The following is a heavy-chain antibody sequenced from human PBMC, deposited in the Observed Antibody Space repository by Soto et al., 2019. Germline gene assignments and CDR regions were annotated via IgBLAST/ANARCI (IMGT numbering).Heavy chain of an antibody. V-gene: IGHV2-5*02. CDR1: GLSLGTTGVG. CDR3: VQSRCGGDCLQSYSSHSYYGLDV. J-gene: IGHJ6*02. Sequence: QITLKESGPTLVKPTQTLTLTCTFSGLSLGTTGVGVGWIRQPPGKALEWLALTYWDDDKRYSPSLKSRLTITKDTSKNQLVLRMTNMDPVDTATYYCVQSRCGGDCLQSYSSHSYYGLDVWVQGTTVTVSS. CDR2: TYWDDDK. D-gene: IGHD2-21*02.